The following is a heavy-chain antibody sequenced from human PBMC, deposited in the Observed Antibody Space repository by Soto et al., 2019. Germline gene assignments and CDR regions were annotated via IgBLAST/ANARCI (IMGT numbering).Heavy chain of an antibody. CDR1: GFTFTTYV. Sequence: GGSLRLSCAASGFTFTTYVMSWVRQAPGKGLEWVSAISTTGSTYYADSVKGRFTISRDNSKNTLYLQMNGLTAEDTAVYYCAKWEVPVAGTSGPSWGLGTLVTVSS. CDR3: AKWEVPVAGTSGPS. D-gene: IGHD6-19*01. CDR2: ISTTGST. V-gene: IGHV3-23*01. J-gene: IGHJ5*02.